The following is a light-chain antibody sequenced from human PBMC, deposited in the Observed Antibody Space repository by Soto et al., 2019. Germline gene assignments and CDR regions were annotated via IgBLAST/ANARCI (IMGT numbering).Light chain of an antibody. CDR1: QSVSRH. V-gene: IGKV3-11*01. CDR3: QQRSNWLT. J-gene: IGKJ4*01. CDR2: DAS. Sequence: EIVLTQSPATLSLSPGERATLSCRASQSVSRHLAWYQQKPGQAPRLLIYDASNRATVIPARFSGSGSGTDFTLTISSLEPEDSAVYYCQQRSNWLTFGGGTKVEIK.